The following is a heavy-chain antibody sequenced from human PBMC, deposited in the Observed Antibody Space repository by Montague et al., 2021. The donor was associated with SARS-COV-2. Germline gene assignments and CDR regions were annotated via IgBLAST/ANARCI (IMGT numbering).Heavy chain of an antibody. V-gene: IGHV4-34*01. CDR2: INHSGGG. J-gene: IGHJ4*02. CDR3: GRGYCSSTTSYRSLHY. Sequence: SETLSLTCTVHRGSFSGYYWTWMRHPPGKRLEWFGEINHSGGGNXNPPPKSRVTISVDTSNNHLSLMLMSVTAADTAIYYCGRGYCSSTTSYRSLHYWGQGTLVTVSS. CDR1: RGSFSGYY. D-gene: IGHD2-2*01.